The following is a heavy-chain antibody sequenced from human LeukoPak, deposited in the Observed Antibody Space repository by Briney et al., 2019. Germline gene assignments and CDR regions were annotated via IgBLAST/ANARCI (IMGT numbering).Heavy chain of an antibody. V-gene: IGHV1-69*05. CDR2: IIPIFGTA. D-gene: IGHD3-3*01. CDR3: ARDAQGPYYDFWSGVFDY. Sequence: SVKASCKASGGTFSSYAISWVRQAPGQGLEWMGGIIPIFGTANYAQKFQGRVTITTDESTSTAYMELSSLRSEDTAVYYCARDAQGPYYDFWSGVFDYWGQGTLVTVPS. J-gene: IGHJ4*02. CDR1: GGTFSSYA.